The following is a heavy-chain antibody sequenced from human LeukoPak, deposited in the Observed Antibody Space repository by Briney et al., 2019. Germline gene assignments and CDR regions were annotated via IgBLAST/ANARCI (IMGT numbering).Heavy chain of an antibody. CDR1: GFTVSSNY. Sequence: GGSLRLSCAASGFTVSSNYMSWVRQAPGKGLEWVSVIYSGGSTYYADSVKGRFTISRDNSKSTLYLQMNSLRAEDTAVYYCARGPNRDYYDSSGYYHAYWGQGTLVTVSS. J-gene: IGHJ4*02. D-gene: IGHD3-22*01. CDR2: IYSGGST. CDR3: ARGPNRDYYDSSGYYHAY. V-gene: IGHV3-53*01.